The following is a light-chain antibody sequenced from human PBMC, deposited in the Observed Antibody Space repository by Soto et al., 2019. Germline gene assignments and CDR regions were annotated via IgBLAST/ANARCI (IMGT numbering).Light chain of an antibody. V-gene: IGKV3-15*01. J-gene: IGKJ5*01. CDR3: QQYSKWPIT. CDR1: QSVNSN. Sequence: MGMTQSPALLSGSPGESATPSCGASQSVNSNYLAWYQQHPGQPPRLLIYGISTRATGIPARFSGSGPGTEFSLTISSLQSEDFAVYYCQQYSKWPITFGQGTRLEIK. CDR2: GIS.